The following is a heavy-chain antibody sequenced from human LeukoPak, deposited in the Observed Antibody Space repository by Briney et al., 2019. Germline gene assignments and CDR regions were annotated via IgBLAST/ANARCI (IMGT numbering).Heavy chain of an antibody. D-gene: IGHD6-19*01. Sequence: PGGSLRLSCAASGFTFSSYSMNWVRQAPGKGLEWVSSISSSSSYIYYADSVKGRFTISRDNAKNSLYLQMNSLRAEDTAVYYCARDNIAVAVGFDYWGQGTLVTVSS. CDR3: ARDNIAVAVGFDY. CDR1: GFTFSSYS. V-gene: IGHV3-21*01. CDR2: ISSSSSYI. J-gene: IGHJ4*02.